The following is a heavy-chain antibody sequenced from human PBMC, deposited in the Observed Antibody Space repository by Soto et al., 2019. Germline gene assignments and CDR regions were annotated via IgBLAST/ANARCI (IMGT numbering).Heavy chain of an antibody. V-gene: IGHV4-31*03. D-gene: IGHD5-12*01. CDR2: IYYSGST. CDR3: ARLSRGYSGYDWPFDY. Sequence: SETLSLTCTVSGGSISSGGYYWSWIRQHPGKGLEWIGYIYYSGSTYYNPSLKSRVTISVDTSKNQFSLKLSSVTAADTAVYYCARLSRGYSGYDWPFDYWGQGTLVTVSS. J-gene: IGHJ4*02. CDR1: GGSISSGGYY.